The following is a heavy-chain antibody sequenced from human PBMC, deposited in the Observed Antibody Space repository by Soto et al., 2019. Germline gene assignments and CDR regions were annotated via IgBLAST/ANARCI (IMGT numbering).Heavy chain of an antibody. V-gene: IGHV3-11*06. CDR3: ARAGYYGSDWFDP. CDR2: ISSSSSYT. CDR1: GFTFSDYY. J-gene: IGHJ5*02. Sequence: QVQLVESGGGLVKPGGSLRLSCAASGFTFSDYYMSWIRQAPGKGLEWVSYISSSSSYTNYADSVKGLFTISRDNAKNSLYLQMNSLRAEDTAVYYCARAGYYGSDWFDPWGQGTLVTVSS. D-gene: IGHD3-10*01.